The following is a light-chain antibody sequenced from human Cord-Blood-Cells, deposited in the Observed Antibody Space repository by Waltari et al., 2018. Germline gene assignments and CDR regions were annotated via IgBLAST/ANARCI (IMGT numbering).Light chain of an antibody. V-gene: IGKV1-39*01. CDR3: QQSYSTPFT. CDR1: QSISSY. CDR2: AAS. J-gene: IGKJ3*01. Sequence: DIQMTQSPSSLSASVGDRVTITCREIQSISSYLLWYQQKPGKAPKLLIYAASSLQSGVPSRFSGSGSGTDFTLTISSLQPEDFATYYCQQSYSTPFTFGPGTKVDIK.